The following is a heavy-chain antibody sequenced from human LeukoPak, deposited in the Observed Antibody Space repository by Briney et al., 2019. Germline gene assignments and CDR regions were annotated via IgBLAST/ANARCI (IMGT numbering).Heavy chain of an antibody. V-gene: IGHV3-33*01. Sequence: GGSLRLSCAASGFTFSSYGMHWVRQAPGKGLEWVAVIWYDGSNKYYADSVKGRFTISRDNSKNTLYLQMNSLRAEDTAVYYCARDRSIAASVAGYYYYMGVWGKGTTVTVSS. CDR1: GFTFSSYG. CDR3: ARDRSIAASVAGYYYYMGV. J-gene: IGHJ6*03. D-gene: IGHD6-6*01. CDR2: IWYDGSNK.